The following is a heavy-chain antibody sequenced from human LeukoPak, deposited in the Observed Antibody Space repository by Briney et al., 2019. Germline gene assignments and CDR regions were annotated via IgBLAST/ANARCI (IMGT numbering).Heavy chain of an antibody. CDR2: IYYSGST. V-gene: IGHV4-59*08. CDR1: GGSISSDY. Sequence: SETLSLTCTVSGGSISSDYWSWIRQPPGKGLEWIGYIYYSGSTTYNPSLKSRVTISVDTSKNQFSLKLSSVTAADTAIYYCARHIAGANFPFDYWGQGTLVTVSS. J-gene: IGHJ4*02. D-gene: IGHD4/OR15-4a*01. CDR3: ARHIAGANFPFDY.